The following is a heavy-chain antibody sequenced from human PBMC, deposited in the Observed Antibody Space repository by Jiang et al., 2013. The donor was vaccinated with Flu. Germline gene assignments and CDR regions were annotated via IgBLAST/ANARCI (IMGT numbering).Heavy chain of an antibody. CDR2: INTNTGNP. D-gene: IGHD6-13*01. CDR1: GYTFTSYA. J-gene: IGHJ6*04. CDR3: ARTPSERSIAAAGTDYIVAQYYYYGMDV. Sequence: QSGSELKKPGASVKVSCKASGYTFTSYAMNWVRQAPGQGLEWMGWINTNTGNPTYAQGFTGRFVFSLDTSVSTAYLQICSLKAEDTAVYYCARTPSERSIAAAGTDYIVAQYYYYGMDVWGKGTTVTVSS. V-gene: IGHV7-4-1*01.